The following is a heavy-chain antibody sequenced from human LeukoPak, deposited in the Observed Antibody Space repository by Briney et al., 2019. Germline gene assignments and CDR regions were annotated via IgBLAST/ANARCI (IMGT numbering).Heavy chain of an antibody. CDR3: ARLRREYDLLSGFSY. J-gene: IGHJ4*02. CDR1: GYSFSTHW. D-gene: IGHD3-3*01. V-gene: IGHV5-51*01. CDR2: IYPADSDT. Sequence: GESLKISCEASGYSFSTHWIAWVRQMPRQGMEWMGLIYPADSDTRYSPSFQGQVTISADKSLSTAFLQWSSLTASDTAIYYCARLRREYDLLSGFSYWGQGTLVSVSS.